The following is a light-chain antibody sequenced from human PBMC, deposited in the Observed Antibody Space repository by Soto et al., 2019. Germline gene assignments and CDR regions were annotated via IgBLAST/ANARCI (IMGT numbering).Light chain of an antibody. Sequence: EILLTQSPATLFLFPGERATLSCRASQRVSSYLAWYQQKPGQAPRLLIYDASNRATGIPARFSGSGSGTDFTLTISSLEPEDFAVYYCQQRSNWPLITFGQGTRLEIK. J-gene: IGKJ5*01. CDR2: DAS. V-gene: IGKV3-11*01. CDR3: QQRSNWPLIT. CDR1: QRVSSY.